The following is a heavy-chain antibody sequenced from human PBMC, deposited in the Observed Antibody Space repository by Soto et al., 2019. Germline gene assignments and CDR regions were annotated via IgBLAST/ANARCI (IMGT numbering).Heavy chain of an antibody. CDR2: IKSKTDGGTT. Sequence: GGSLRLSCVASGFTFSNAWMSWVRQAPGKGLEWVGRIKSKTDGGTTDYAAPVKGRFTISRDDSKNTLYLQMNSLKTEDTAVYYCTTDGGASSWTTYYDFWSGYYFFDYWGQGTLVTVSS. CDR3: TTDGGASSWTTYYDFWSGYYFFDY. J-gene: IGHJ4*02. CDR1: GFTFSNAW. D-gene: IGHD3-3*01. V-gene: IGHV3-15*01.